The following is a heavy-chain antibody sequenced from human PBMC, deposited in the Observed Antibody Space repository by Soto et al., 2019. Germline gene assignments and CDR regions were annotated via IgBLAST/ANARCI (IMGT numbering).Heavy chain of an antibody. CDR2: INPSGGST. CDR3: ARDRYSLWFGELPPAFDI. V-gene: IGHV1-46*03. CDR1: GYTFTSYY. J-gene: IGHJ3*02. D-gene: IGHD3-10*01. Sequence: ASVKVSCKASGYTFTSYYMHWVRQAPGQGLEWMGIINPSGGSTSYAQKFQGRVTMTRDTSTSTVYMELSSLRSEDTAVYYCARDRYSLWFGELPPAFDIWGQGTMVPVSS.